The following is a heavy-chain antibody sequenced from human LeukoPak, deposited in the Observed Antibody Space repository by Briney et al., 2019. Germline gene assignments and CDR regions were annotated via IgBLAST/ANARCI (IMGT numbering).Heavy chain of an antibody. D-gene: IGHD2-2*01. CDR1: GFSFRDHD. J-gene: IGHJ4*02. CDR2: ISGSGGNT. Sequence: PGGSLRLSCIGSGFSFRDHDMTWVRQAPGKGLQWVSTISGSGGNTYYADSANGRFTISRDNSKTTLFLQMNSLRAEDTAVYYCAKGIVVPAAPFGYWGQGTLVTVSS. V-gene: IGHV3-23*01. CDR3: AKGIVVPAAPFGY.